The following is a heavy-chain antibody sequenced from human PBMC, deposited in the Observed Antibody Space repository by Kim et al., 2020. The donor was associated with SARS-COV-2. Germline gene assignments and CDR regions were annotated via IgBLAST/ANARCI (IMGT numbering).Heavy chain of an antibody. CDR1: DGSFSGYY. D-gene: IGHD2-2*01. CDR2: INHSGST. Sequence: SETLSLTCAVYDGSFSGYYWSWIRQPPGKGLEWIGEINHSGSTNYNPSLKSRVTISVDTSKNPFSLKLSSVTAADTAVYYCARGRWALGYCSSTSCYAQGSAFDIWGQGTMVTVSS. V-gene: IGHV4-34*01. CDR3: ARGRWALGYCSSTSCYAQGSAFDI. J-gene: IGHJ3*02.